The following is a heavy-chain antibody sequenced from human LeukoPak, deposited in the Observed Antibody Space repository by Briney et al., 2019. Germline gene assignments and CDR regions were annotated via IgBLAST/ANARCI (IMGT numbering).Heavy chain of an antibody. CDR2: IYTSGST. Sequence: PSETLSLTCTVSGGSISSDYWSSIRQPAGKGLEWVGRIYTSGSTNYNPSLKSRVTISVDKSKNQFSVKQSSVTAADTVVCRSARDLEYSSSVRRYYYYYMDVWGKGTTVTVSS. CDR3: ARDLEYSSSVRRYYYYYMDV. CDR1: GGSISSDY. J-gene: IGHJ6*03. V-gene: IGHV4-4*07. D-gene: IGHD6-6*01.